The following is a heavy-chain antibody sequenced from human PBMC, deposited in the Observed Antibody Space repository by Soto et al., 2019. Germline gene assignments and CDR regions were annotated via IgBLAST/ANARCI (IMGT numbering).Heavy chain of an antibody. Sequence: GSLRLSCVGSGFTFSNFSINWVRQAPGKGLEWVSSISSRSDIYYADSLKGRFTISRDNAKNSVSLQMNSLRAEDTAVYYCAREYTAWPLAYGLDVWGQGTTVTVSS. CDR3: AREYTAWPLAYGLDV. D-gene: IGHD2-2*02. V-gene: IGHV3-21*01. CDR2: ISSRSDI. J-gene: IGHJ6*02. CDR1: GFTFSNFS.